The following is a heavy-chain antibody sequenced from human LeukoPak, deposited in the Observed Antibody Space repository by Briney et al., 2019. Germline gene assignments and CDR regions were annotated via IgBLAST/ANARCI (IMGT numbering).Heavy chain of an antibody. CDR2: ISYDGSNK. V-gene: IGHV3-30-3*01. D-gene: IGHD1-26*01. Sequence: PGGSLRLSCAASGFSFSSYWMSWVRQAPGKGLEWVAVISYDGSNKYYADSVKGRFTISRDNSKNTLYLQMNSLRAEDTAVYYCARAPVKLGEGYYFDYWGQGTLVTVSS. J-gene: IGHJ4*02. CDR3: ARAPVKLGEGYYFDY. CDR1: GFSFSSYW.